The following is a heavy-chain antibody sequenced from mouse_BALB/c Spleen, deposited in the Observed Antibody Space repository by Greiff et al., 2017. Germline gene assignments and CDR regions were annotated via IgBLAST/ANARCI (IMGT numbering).Heavy chain of an antibody. CDR1: GFTFSSFG. CDR2: ISSGSSTI. V-gene: IGHV5-17*02. CDR3: AIDGFDY. J-gene: IGHJ2*01. Sequence: EVQLVESGGGLVQPGGSRKLSCAASGFTFSSFGMHWVRQAPEKGLEWVAYISSGSSTIYYADTVKGRFTISRDNPKNTLFLQMTSLRSEDTAMYYCAIDGFDYWGQGTTLTVSS.